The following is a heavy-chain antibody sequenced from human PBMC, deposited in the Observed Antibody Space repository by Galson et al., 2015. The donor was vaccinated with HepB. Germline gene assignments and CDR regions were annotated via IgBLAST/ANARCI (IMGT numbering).Heavy chain of an antibody. V-gene: IGHV4-31*03. D-gene: IGHD5-24*01. J-gene: IGHJ2*01. CDR2: IYYSGST. CDR1: GGSISSGGYY. Sequence: TLSLTCTVSGGSISSGGYYWSWIRQHPGKGLEWIGYIYYSGSTYYNPSLKSRVTISVDTSKNQFSLKLSSVTAADTAVYYCARDLGQRWLQFYWYFDLWGRGTLVTVSS. CDR3: ARDLGQRWLQFYWYFDL.